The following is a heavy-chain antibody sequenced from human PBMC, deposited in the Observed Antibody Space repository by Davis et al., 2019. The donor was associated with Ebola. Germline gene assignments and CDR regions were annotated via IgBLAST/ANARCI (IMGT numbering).Heavy chain of an antibody. V-gene: IGHV3-53*01. Sequence: PGGSLRLSCVVSGFTVSRNYMTWVRHAPGKGLEWVSFINRNGGTNYADSVKGRFTISRDISKNTLYLQLNSLRVEDTAMYYCARGETDFDYWGQGTLVTVSS. CDR2: INRNGGT. CDR3: ARGETDFDY. J-gene: IGHJ4*02. CDR1: GFTVSRNY.